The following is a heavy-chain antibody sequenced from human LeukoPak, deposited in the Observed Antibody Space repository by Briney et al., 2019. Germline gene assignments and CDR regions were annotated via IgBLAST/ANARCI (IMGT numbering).Heavy chain of an antibody. D-gene: IGHD3-22*01. CDR2: TYYRSKWYN. CDR1: GDSVSSNSAA. Sequence: SQTLSLTCAISGDSVSSNSAAWNWVRQSPSRGLEWLGRTYYRSKWYNDYAVSVKSRITINPDTSKNQFSLQLNSVPPEDTAVYYCAKTLLDSSGYYYAGSDYWGQGILVTVST. CDR3: AKTLLDSSGYYYAGSDY. J-gene: IGHJ4*02. V-gene: IGHV6-1*01.